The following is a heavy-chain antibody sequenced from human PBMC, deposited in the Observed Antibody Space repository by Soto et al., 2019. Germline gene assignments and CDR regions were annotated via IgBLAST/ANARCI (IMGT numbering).Heavy chain of an antibody. J-gene: IGHJ4*02. CDR3: ARGPSITIFGVVIDY. CDR2: IYYSGST. CDR1: GGSVSSGSYY. D-gene: IGHD3-3*01. Sequence: SETLSLTWTVSGGSVSSGSYYWSWIRQPPGKGLEWIGYIYYSGSTNYNPSLKSRVTISVDTSKNQFSLKLSSVTAADTAVYYCARGPSITIFGVVIDYWGQGTLVTVSS. V-gene: IGHV4-61*01.